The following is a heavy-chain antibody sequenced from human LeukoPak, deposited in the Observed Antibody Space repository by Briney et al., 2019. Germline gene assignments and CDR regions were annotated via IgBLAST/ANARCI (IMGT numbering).Heavy chain of an antibody. V-gene: IGHV4-39*01. CDR3: AIDGDGSGRNRSAAKWYYMDV. Sequence: PSETLSLTCTVSGGSISSSSYYWGWIRQPPGKGLEWIGSIYYSGSTYYNPSLKSRVTISVDTSKNQFSLKLSSVTAADTAVYYCAIDGDGSGRNRSAAKWYYMDVWGKGTTVTVSS. J-gene: IGHJ6*03. CDR2: IYYSGST. CDR1: GGSISSSSYY. D-gene: IGHD3-10*01.